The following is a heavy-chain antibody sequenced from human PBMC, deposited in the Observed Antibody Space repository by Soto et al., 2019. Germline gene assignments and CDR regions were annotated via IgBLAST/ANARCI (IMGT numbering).Heavy chain of an antibody. Sequence: VKVSCKASGGTFSSYAISWVRQAPGQGLEWMGGIIPIFGTANYAQKFQGRVTITADESTSTAYMELSSLRSEDTAVYYCAGGHYDFWSGYYIGYFDYWGQGTLVTVSS. J-gene: IGHJ4*02. CDR2: IIPIFGTA. V-gene: IGHV1-69*13. CDR3: AGGHYDFWSGYYIGYFDY. CDR1: GGTFSSYA. D-gene: IGHD3-3*01.